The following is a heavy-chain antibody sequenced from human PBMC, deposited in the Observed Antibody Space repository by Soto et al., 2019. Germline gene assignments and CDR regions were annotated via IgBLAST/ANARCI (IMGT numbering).Heavy chain of an antibody. V-gene: IGHV1-69*13. CDR1: GGTFSSYA. Sequence: ASVKVSCKASGGTFSSYAISWVRQAPGQGLEWMGGIIPIFGTANYAQKFQGRVTITADESTSTAYMELSSLRSEDTAVYYCARSGFETTVVTLGYYGMDVWGQGTTVTVSS. CDR3: ARSGFETTVVTLGYYGMDV. CDR2: IIPIFGTA. J-gene: IGHJ6*02. D-gene: IGHD4-17*01.